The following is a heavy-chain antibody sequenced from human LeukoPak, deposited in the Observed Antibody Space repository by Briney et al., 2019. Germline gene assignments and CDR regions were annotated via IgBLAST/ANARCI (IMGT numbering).Heavy chain of an antibody. CDR2: ITRDGTGT. Sequence: GGSLRLSCAASGFTFSSYWMHWVRQAPGKGLVWVSYITRDGTGTSYADSVKGRSTISRDNAKNTLYLQMNSLRVEDTALYYCVRDGTGTYPLDYWGQGTLVTVSP. J-gene: IGHJ4*02. D-gene: IGHD3-10*01. V-gene: IGHV3-74*01. CDR3: VRDGTGTYPLDY. CDR1: GFTFSSYW.